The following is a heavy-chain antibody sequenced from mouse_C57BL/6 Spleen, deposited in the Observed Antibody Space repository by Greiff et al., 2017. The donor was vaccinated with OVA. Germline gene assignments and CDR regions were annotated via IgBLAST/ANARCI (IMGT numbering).Heavy chain of an antibody. CDR3: TRHYYGSSWGYFDV. J-gene: IGHJ1*03. CDR1: GFNIKDYY. CDR2: IDPEDGDT. D-gene: IGHD1-1*01. Sequence: VQLQQSGAELVRPGASVKLSCTASGFNIKDYYMHWVKQRPEQGLEWIGRIDPEDGDTEYAPKFQGKATMTADTSSNTAYLQLSSLTSEDAAVCYCTRHYYGSSWGYFDVWGTGTTVTVSS. V-gene: IGHV14-1*01.